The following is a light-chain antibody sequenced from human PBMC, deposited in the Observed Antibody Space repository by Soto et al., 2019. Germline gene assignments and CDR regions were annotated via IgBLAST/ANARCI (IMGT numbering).Light chain of an antibody. CDR2: DVS. CDR3: KSFTTSDTYV. V-gene: IGLV2-14*01. CDR1: SSDVGAYNY. J-gene: IGLJ1*01. Sequence: VLTQPASVSGSPGQSIAISCTGTSSDVGAYNYVSWYLQYPGKAPKLVIFDVSFRPSGVSNRFSGSKSGNTASLTISGLQAEDEADYYCKSFTTSDTYVFGTGTKVTVL.